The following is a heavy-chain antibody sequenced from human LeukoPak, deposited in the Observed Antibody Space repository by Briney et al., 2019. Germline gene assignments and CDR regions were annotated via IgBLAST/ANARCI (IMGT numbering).Heavy chain of an antibody. V-gene: IGHV3-23*01. CDR1: GFTFSNYS. D-gene: IGHD2-21*01. CDR3: ARAPVTSCRGAFCYPFDY. Sequence: GGSLRLSCAASGFTFSNYSMNWVRQAPGKGLEWVSATSSSDDGTYYADSVRGRFTISRDNSKNTLYLQMNRLRVEDAALYYCARAPVTSCRGAFCYPFDYWGQGILVTVSS. J-gene: IGHJ4*02. CDR2: TSSSDDGT.